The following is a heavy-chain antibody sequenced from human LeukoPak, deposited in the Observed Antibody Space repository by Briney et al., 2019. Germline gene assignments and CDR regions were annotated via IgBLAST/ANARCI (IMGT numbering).Heavy chain of an antibody. CDR2: ISAYNGNT. Sequence: GASVKVSCKASGYTFTSYGISWVRQAPGQGLEWMGWISAYNGNTNYAQKLQGRVTMTTDTSTSTAYMELRSLRSDDTAVYYCARDGVTIFGVGTGGDYWGQGTLVTVSS. CDR3: ARDGVTIFGVGTGGDY. D-gene: IGHD3-3*01. CDR1: GYTFTSYG. V-gene: IGHV1-18*01. J-gene: IGHJ4*02.